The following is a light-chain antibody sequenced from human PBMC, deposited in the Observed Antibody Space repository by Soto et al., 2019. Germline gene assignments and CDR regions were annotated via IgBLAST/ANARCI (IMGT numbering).Light chain of an antibody. Sequence: QSALTQPPSASGSPGQSVTISCIGTSSDVGGYNYVSWYQQHPGKAPKLIISEVSNRPSGVPDRFSGSKSGNTASLTVSGLQAEDEADYFCSSYAGSNDLVFGGGTKLTVL. CDR3: SSYAGSNDLV. J-gene: IGLJ3*02. CDR2: EVS. CDR1: SSDVGGYNY. V-gene: IGLV2-8*01.